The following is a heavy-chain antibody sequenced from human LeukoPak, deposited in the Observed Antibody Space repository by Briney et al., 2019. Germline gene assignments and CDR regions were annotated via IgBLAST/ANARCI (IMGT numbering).Heavy chain of an antibody. Sequence: SETLSLTCSVSGVSISSYYWSWIRQPPGKGLEWIGYISYNGSTNHNPSLKSRVTISLDTSRNQFSLRLTSVTAADTAVYYCAARYNWNRDPYFDYWGQGTLVTVSS. CDR1: GVSISSYY. CDR2: ISYNGST. V-gene: IGHV4-59*08. D-gene: IGHD1-20*01. CDR3: AARYNWNRDPYFDY. J-gene: IGHJ4*02.